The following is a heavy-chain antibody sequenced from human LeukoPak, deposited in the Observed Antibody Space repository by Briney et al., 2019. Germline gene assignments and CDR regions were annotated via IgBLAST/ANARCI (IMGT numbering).Heavy chain of an antibody. D-gene: IGHD3-22*01. CDR1: GYTFTGYY. Sequence: ASVKVSCKASGYTFTGYYMHWVRQAPGQVLEWMVWINPNSGGTNYAQKFQGGVTMTRDTSISTAYMELSRLRSDDTAVYYCARGRYYYDSRGSFDYWGQGTLVTVSS. J-gene: IGHJ4*02. CDR3: ARGRYYYDSRGSFDY. V-gene: IGHV1-2*02. CDR2: INPNSGGT.